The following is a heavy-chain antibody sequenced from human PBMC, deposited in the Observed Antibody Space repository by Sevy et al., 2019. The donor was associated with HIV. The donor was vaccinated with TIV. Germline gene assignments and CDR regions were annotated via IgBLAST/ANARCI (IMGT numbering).Heavy chain of an antibody. Sequence: SETLSLTCTFSGGSINSDHWNWIRQPPGKGLEWIGYVYYIGGTNYNPSLKNRVTISVDRTKNQFSLKLTSVTAADTAVYYCARRNDFAIWGQGTMVTVSS. CDR2: VYYIGGT. CDR1: GGSINSDH. J-gene: IGHJ3*02. CDR3: ARRNDFAI. V-gene: IGHV4-59*08.